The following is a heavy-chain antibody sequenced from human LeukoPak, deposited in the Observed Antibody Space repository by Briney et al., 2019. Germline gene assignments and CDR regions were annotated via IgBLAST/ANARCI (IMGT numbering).Heavy chain of an antibody. D-gene: IGHD2-2*01. CDR2: IIPIFGTA. CDR3: ARQLKARPSVVVPAATLGY. J-gene: IGHJ4*02. Sequence: GASVKVSCKASGGTFSSYAISWVRQAPGQGLEWTGGIIPIFGTANYAQKFQGRVTITADESTSTACMELSSLRSEDTAVYYCARQLKARPSVVVPAATLGYWGQGTLVTVSS. CDR1: GGTFSSYA. V-gene: IGHV1-69*13.